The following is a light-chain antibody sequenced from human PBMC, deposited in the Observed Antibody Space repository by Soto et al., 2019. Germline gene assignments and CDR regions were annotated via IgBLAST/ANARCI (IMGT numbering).Light chain of an antibody. Sequence: EIVLTPAPGTLSLSPGERATLSCRASQSVNSKYLAWYQRKPGQAPRLLIYGASNSATDIPYRFSASGSGTDFTLTITRLELEDFAVYYCQQYDSSPPTFGQGTKVEIK. J-gene: IGKJ1*01. V-gene: IGKV3-20*01. CDR1: QSVNSKY. CDR3: QQYDSSPPT. CDR2: GAS.